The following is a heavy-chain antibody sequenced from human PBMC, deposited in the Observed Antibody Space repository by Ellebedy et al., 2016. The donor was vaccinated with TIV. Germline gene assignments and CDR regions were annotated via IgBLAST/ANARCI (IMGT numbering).Heavy chain of an antibody. J-gene: IGHJ3*02. CDR1: GGPFSTSY. V-gene: IGHV4-59*08. CDR3: AKERGGDALNI. Sequence: GSLRLSXTVSGGPFSTSYWNWVRQPPGKGLEWIGYSSYTGDTRYSSSLKNRVTISVDTSKNQFSLKLSSVTAADTAVYYCAKERGGDALNIWGQGTMVTVSS. CDR2: SSYTGDT. D-gene: IGHD2-15*01.